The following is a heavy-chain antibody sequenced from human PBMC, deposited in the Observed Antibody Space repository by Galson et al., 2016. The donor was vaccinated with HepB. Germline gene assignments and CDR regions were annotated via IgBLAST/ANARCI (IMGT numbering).Heavy chain of an antibody. J-gene: IGHJ6*02. CDR2: ISGSGGST. CDR1: GFTFSSYA. Sequence: GSLRLSCAASGFTFSSYAMSWVRQAPGKGLEWVSAISGSGGSTHYADSVKGRFTISRDNSKNTLYLQMNSLRAEDTALYYCAKGLGYCSSTSCFLYYYYAMDVWGQGTTVTVSS. D-gene: IGHD2-2*01. CDR3: AKGLGYCSSTSCFLYYYYAMDV. V-gene: IGHV3-23*01.